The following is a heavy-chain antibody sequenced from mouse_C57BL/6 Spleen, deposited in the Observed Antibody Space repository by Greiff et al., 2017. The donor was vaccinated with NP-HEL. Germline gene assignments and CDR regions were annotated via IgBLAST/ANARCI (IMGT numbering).Heavy chain of an antibody. V-gene: IGHV1-69*01. CDR3: ARSSPQPGYFDV. CDR2: IDPSDSYT. D-gene: IGHD6-1*01. CDR1: GYTFTSYW. J-gene: IGHJ1*03. Sequence: VQLQQSGAELVMPGASVKLSCKASGYTFTSYWMHWVKQRPGQGLEWIGEIDPSDSYTNYNQKFKGKSTLTVDKSSSTAYMQLSSLTSEDSAVYYCARSSPQPGYFDVWGTGTTVTVSS.